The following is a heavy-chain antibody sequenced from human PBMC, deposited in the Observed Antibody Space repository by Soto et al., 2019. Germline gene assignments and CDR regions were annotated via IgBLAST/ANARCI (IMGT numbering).Heavy chain of an antibody. CDR1: GFTFSTYG. J-gene: IGHJ4*02. CDR3: AKLWALYTTDCDNLFYS. CDR2: ISYDGSNK. D-gene: IGHD1-1*01. V-gene: IGHV3-30*18. Sequence: QVQLVESGGGVVQPGRSLRLSCAASGFTFSTYGMHWVRQAPGKGPEWVAVISYDGSNKYYADSVKGRFTISRDNSKNTLYLQMTSLRPEDTAVYWCAKLWALYTTDCDNLFYSWGPGTLGTVSS.